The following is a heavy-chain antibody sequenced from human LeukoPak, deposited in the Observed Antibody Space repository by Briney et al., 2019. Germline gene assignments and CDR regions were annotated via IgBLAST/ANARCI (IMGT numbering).Heavy chain of an antibody. D-gene: IGHD5-24*01. CDR1: GGSFSSGSYY. V-gene: IGHV4-61*02. Sequence: PSQTLSLTCTVSGGSFSSGSYYWSWIRQPAGKGLEWIGRIYTSGSTNYNPSLKSRVTISVDTSKNQFSLKLSSVTAADTAVYYCARGWLQSSYYFDYWGQGTLVTVSS. CDR3: ARGWLQSSYYFDY. CDR2: IYTSGST. J-gene: IGHJ4*02.